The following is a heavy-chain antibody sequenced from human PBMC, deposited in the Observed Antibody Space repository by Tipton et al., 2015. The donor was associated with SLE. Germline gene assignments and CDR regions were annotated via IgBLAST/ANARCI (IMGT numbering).Heavy chain of an antibody. V-gene: IGHV3-49*04. CDR1: GFSFSNYA. J-gene: IGHJ3*02. Sequence: SLRLSCAASGFSFSNYAMHWVRQAPGKGLEWVGFIRSKAYGGTTEYAASVKGRFTISRDDSKSIAYLQMNSLKTEDTAVYYCTTEFSDVLTGYFAFHIWGQGTMVTVSS. D-gene: IGHD3-9*01. CDR2: IRSKAYGGTT. CDR3: TTEFSDVLTGYFAFHI.